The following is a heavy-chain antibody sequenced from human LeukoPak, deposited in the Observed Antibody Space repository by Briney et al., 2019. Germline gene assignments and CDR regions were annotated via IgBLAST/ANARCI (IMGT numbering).Heavy chain of an antibody. CDR1: GYTLTELS. D-gene: IGHD2-2*01. CDR3: ATGYGGCSSTSCFLLFDY. V-gene: IGHV1-24*01. Sequence: ASVKLSCKVSGYTLTELSMHWVRQAPGKGLEWMGGFDPEDGETIYAQKFQGRVTMTEDTSTDTAYMELSSLRSEDTAVYYCATGYGGCSSTSCFLLFDYWGQGTLVTVSS. J-gene: IGHJ4*02. CDR2: FDPEDGET.